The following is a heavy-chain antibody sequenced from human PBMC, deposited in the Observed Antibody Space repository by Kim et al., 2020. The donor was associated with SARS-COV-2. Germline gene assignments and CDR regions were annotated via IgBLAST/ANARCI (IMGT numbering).Heavy chain of an antibody. CDR2: IYPGDSDT. CDR3: ARQSNSEDWRFDY. J-gene: IGHJ4*02. Sequence: GESLKISCKGSGYSFSTYWIGWVRQMPGKGLEWMGIIYPGDSDTRYSPSFQGQVTISADKSISTASLQWSSLKASDTAMYYCARQSNSEDWRFDYWGQGTLVTVSS. CDR1: GYSFSTYW. D-gene: IGHD1-26*01. V-gene: IGHV5-51*01.